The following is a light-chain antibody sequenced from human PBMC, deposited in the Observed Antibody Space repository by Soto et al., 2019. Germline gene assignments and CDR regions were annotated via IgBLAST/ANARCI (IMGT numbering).Light chain of an antibody. CDR2: DVS. CDR3: CSYAGSYTVV. Sequence: QSVLTQPRSVSGSPGQSVTISCTGTSSDVGNYNYVSWYQQHPGKAPKLMIYDVSKRPSGVPDRFSGSKSGNTASLTISGLQAEEEADYLCCSYAGSYTVVFGGGTKLTVL. J-gene: IGLJ2*01. CDR1: SSDVGNYNY. V-gene: IGLV2-11*01.